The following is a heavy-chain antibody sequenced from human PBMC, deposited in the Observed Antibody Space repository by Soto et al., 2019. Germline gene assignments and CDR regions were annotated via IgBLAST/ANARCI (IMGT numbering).Heavy chain of an antibody. J-gene: IGHJ6*02. CDR1: GYTFTGYY. Sequence: QVQLVQSGAEVKKPGASVKVSCKASGYTFTGYYMHWVRQAPGQGLEWMGWINPNSGGTNYAQKLQGWVTMTRDTSISTAYMELSRLRSDDTAVYYCARYSSSSYGMDVWGQGTTVTVSS. CDR3: ARYSSSSYGMDV. V-gene: IGHV1-2*04. D-gene: IGHD6-6*01. CDR2: INPNSGGT.